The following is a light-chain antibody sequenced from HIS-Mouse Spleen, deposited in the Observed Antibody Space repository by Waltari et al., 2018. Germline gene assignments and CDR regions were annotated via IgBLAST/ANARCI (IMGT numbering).Light chain of an antibody. CDR2: EAS. CDR3: SSYAGSNNSLYV. CDR1: SSAVGGYHY. J-gene: IGLJ1*01. V-gene: IGLV2-8*01. Sequence: QSALTQPPSASGSPGQSVTIPCPGTSSAVGGYHYVSWYQQYPGKAPKLMIYEASKRPSGVPDRFSGSKSGNTASLTVSGLQAEDEADYYCSSYAGSNNSLYVFGTGTKVTVL.